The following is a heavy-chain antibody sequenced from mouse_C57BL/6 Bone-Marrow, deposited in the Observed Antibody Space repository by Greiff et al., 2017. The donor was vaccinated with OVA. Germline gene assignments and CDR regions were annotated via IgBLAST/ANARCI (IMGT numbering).Heavy chain of an antibody. Sequence: QVQLQQPGAELVMPGASVKLSCKASGYTFTSYWMPWVQQRPGQGLEWIGEIDPADSYTNYNQKFKGKSTLTVDKSSSTAYMQLSSLTSEDSAGYYCARAGPPWFAYWGQGTLVTVSA. CDR3: ARAGPPWFAY. V-gene: IGHV1-69*01. CDR1: GYTFTSYW. J-gene: IGHJ3*01. CDR2: IDPADSYT. D-gene: IGHD3-1*01.